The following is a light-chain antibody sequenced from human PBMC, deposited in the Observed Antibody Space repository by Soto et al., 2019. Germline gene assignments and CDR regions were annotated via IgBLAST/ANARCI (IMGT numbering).Light chain of an antibody. J-gene: IGKJ1*01. Sequence: EIVLTQSPXTLSLSPGERATLSCRASQSVSSYLAWYQQKPGQAPRLLIYDASNRATGIPARFSGSGSGTDFTLTISSLEPEDFAVYYCQQRSNWPPWTFGQGTKVDIK. CDR2: DAS. CDR3: QQRSNWPPWT. CDR1: QSVSSY. V-gene: IGKV3-11*01.